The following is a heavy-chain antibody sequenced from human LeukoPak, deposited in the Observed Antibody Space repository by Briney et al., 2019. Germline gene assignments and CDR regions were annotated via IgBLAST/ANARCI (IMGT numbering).Heavy chain of an antibody. CDR3: ARGNWNFDY. D-gene: IGHD1-1*01. CDR2: INHSGST. J-gene: IGHJ4*02. CDR1: GGSISSSNYY. V-gene: IGHV4-39*07. Sequence: PSETLSLTCAVSGGSISSSNYYWSWIRQPPGKGLEWIGEINHSGSTNYNPSLKSRVTISIDTSKNQFSLKLSSVTAADTAVYYCARGNWNFDYWGQGTLVTVSS.